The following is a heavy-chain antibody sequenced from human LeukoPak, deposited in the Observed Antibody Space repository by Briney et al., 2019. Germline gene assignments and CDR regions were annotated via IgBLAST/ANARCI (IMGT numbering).Heavy chain of an antibody. CDR1: GGSISSYY. CDR3: ARGVTSPLDAFDI. CDR2: LYNSGGT. D-gene: IGHD1-26*01. J-gene: IGHJ3*02. Sequence: SETLSLTCTVSGGSISSYYWNWMRQPPGKGLEWIGYLYNSGGTNYNPSLKSRLTISVDMSKNQLSLKLSSVTAADTAVYYCARGVTSPLDAFDIWGQGTTVTVSS. V-gene: IGHV4-59*01.